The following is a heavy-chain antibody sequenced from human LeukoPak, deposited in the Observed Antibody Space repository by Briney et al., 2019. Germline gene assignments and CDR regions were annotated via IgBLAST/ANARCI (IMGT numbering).Heavy chain of an antibody. CDR3: ARVRITGTPGNY. Sequence: ASVKVSCKASGYTFTSYYMHWVRQAPGQGLEWMGIINPSGGSTSYAQKFQGRVTMTTDTSTSTAYMELRSLRSDDTAVYYCARVRITGTPGNYWGQGTLVTVSS. CDR2: INPSGGST. J-gene: IGHJ4*02. V-gene: IGHV1-46*01. D-gene: IGHD1-7*01. CDR1: GYTFTSYY.